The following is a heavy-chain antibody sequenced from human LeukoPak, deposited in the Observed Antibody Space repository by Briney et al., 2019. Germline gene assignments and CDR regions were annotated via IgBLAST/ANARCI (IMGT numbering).Heavy chain of an antibody. V-gene: IGHV4-31*03. Sequence: SETLSLTCTVSGGSISSGSHYYQWIRQHPGKGLEWIGYIYYTGITSYNPSLKSRVTMSVDTSMNQVSLKVTSLTAADTAVYYCARERGRGRDSPWFDYWGQGTLVTVSS. CDR1: GGSISSGSHY. J-gene: IGHJ4*02. CDR2: IYYTGIT. CDR3: ARERGRGRDSPWFDY. D-gene: IGHD1-26*01.